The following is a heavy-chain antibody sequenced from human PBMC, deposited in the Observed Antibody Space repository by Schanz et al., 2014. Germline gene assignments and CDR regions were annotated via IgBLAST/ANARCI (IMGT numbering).Heavy chain of an antibody. Sequence: QVQLVESGGGVVQPGGSLRLSCAASGFTFSSYGMHWVRQAPGKGLEWVAFIRYDGSNKYYADSVKGRFTISRDNSKNTLYLQMNSWSAEDTAVYYCAKVGLYYYGSGFDYWGQGTLVTVSS. CDR2: IRYDGSNK. J-gene: IGHJ4*02. D-gene: IGHD3-10*01. V-gene: IGHV3-30*02. CDR3: AKVGLYYYGSGFDY. CDR1: GFTFSSYG.